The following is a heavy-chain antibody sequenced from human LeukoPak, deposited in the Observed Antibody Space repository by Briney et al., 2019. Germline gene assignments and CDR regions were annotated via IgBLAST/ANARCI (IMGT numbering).Heavy chain of an antibody. Sequence: SETLSLTCAVYGGSFSGYYWSWIRQPPGKGLEWIGYIYYSGSTNYNPSLKSRVTISVDTSKNQFSLKLSSVTAADTAVYYCARHSSYYYGSGSYYNSHYYYYGMDVRGQGTTVTVSS. J-gene: IGHJ6*02. CDR2: IYYSGST. CDR3: ARHSSYYYGSGSYYNSHYYYYGMDV. CDR1: GGSFSGYY. V-gene: IGHV4-59*08. D-gene: IGHD3-10*01.